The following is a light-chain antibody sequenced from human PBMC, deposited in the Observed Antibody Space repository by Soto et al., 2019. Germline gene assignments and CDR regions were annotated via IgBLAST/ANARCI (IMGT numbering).Light chain of an antibody. V-gene: IGLV2-14*01. Sequence: ALTQPASVSGSPGQSITISCTGSSSDIGAYNYVSWFQQYPGKALKLIISEVSNRPSGVSNRFSGSKSGTAASLTISGLQTEDEADYFCFSFTTDWTHVFGTGTKVTVL. CDR3: FSFTTDWTHV. CDR1: SSDIGAYNY. J-gene: IGLJ1*01. CDR2: EVS.